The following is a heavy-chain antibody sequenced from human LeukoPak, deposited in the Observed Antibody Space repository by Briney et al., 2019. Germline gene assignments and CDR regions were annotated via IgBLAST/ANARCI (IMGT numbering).Heavy chain of an antibody. D-gene: IGHD5-12*01. CDR3: ARRGYDLGYYYYGMDV. CDR2: IIPIFGTA. J-gene: IGHJ6*02. V-gene: IGHV1-69*06. Sequence: GSSVKVSCKASGGTFSSYAISWVRQAPGQGLEWMGGIIPIFGTANYAQKFQGRVTITADKSTSTAYMELSRLRSDDTAVYYCARRGYDLGYYYYGMDVWGQGTTVTVSS. CDR1: GGTFSSYA.